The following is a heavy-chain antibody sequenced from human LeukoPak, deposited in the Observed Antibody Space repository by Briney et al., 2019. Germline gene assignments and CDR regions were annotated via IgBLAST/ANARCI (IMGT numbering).Heavy chain of an antibody. CDR1: GFSLSTSGVG. CDR2: IYWDDDK. J-gene: IGHJ4*02. Sequence: SGPTLVNPTQTLTLTCTFSGFSLSTSGVGVGWIRQPPGKALEWLALIYWDDDKRYSPSLKSRLTITKGTSKNQVVLTMTNMDLVDTATYYCAHRRSGERYFHYWGQGTLVTVSS. D-gene: IGHD4-17*01. V-gene: IGHV2-5*02. CDR3: AHRRSGERYFHY.